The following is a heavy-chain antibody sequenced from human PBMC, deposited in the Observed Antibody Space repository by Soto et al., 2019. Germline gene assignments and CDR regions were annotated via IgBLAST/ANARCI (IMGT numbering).Heavy chain of an antibody. D-gene: IGHD2-15*01. CDR3: ARSGGAYSPFDY. V-gene: IGHV3-30-3*01. Sequence: QVQLVESGGGVVQPGRSLRLSCVASGFTFNNYAMHWVRQAPGKGLEWVAVISYDGSNKYYADSVKGRFSISRDNSKNTLYLQLNSRRAEDTTVFHCARSGGAYSPFDYWGQGTLVTVSS. CDR2: ISYDGSNK. J-gene: IGHJ4*02. CDR1: GFTFNNYA.